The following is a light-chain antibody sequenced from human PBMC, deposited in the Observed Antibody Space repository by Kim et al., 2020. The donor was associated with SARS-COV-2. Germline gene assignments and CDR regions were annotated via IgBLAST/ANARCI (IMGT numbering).Light chain of an antibody. CDR1: KLGDKY. V-gene: IGLV3-1*01. J-gene: IGLJ7*01. CDR2: QDT. CDR3: QAWDRGTAV. Sequence: SVSPGQTASITCSGDKLGDKYVSWYQQKAGQSPLLVIDQDTKRPSGIPERFSGSNSGNTATLTISGTQAMDEADYYCQAWDRGTAVFGGGTQLTVL.